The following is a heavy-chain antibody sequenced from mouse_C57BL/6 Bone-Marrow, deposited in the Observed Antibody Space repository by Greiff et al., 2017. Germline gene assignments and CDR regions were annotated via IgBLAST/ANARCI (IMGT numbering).Heavy chain of an antibody. J-gene: IGHJ2*01. D-gene: IGHD2-1*01. V-gene: IGHV3-6*01. CDR1: GYSITSGYY. CDR3: ARTPSNYGNSYYFDY. Sequence: VQLQQSGPGLVKPSQSLSLTCSVTGYSITSGYYWNWIRQFPGNKLEWMGYISYDGSNNYNPSLKNRISITRDTSKNQFFLKLNSVTTEDTATYYCARTPSNYGNSYYFDYWGQGTTLTVSS. CDR2: ISYDGSN.